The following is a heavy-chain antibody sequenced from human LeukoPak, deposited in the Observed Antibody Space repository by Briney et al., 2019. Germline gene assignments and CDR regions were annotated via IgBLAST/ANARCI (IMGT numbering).Heavy chain of an antibody. Sequence: HPGGSLRLSCAASGFTFSSYAMSWVRQAPGKGLEWVSAISGSGGSTYYADSVKGRFTIPRDNSKNTLYLQMNSLRAEDTAVYYCAKEAPYSSSWYGPYYYGMDVWGQGTTVTVSS. CDR1: GFTFSSYA. J-gene: IGHJ6*02. D-gene: IGHD6-13*01. CDR3: AKEAPYSSSWYGPYYYGMDV. V-gene: IGHV3-23*01. CDR2: ISGSGGST.